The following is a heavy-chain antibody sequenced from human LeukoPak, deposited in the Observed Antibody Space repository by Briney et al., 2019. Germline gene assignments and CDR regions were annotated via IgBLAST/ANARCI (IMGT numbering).Heavy chain of an antibody. CDR1: GGTFSSYA. D-gene: IGHD2/OR15-2a*01. CDR2: IIPILGIA. Sequence: ASVKVSCKASGGTFSSYAISWVRQAPGQGLEWMGRIIPILGIANYAQKFQGRVTITADKSTSTAYMGLSSLRSEDTAVYYCARASVIVRRGYYGMDVWGQGTTVTVSS. J-gene: IGHJ6*02. V-gene: IGHV1-69*04. CDR3: ARASVIVRRGYYGMDV.